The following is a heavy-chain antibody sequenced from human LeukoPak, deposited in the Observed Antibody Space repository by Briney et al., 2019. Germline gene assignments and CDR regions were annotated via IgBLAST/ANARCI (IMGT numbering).Heavy chain of an antibody. CDR3: ARNKNTRKTYYYDH. CDR1: GGSISSYY. CDR2: IYHSGST. J-gene: IGHJ4*02. V-gene: IGHV4-59*12. D-gene: IGHD1/OR15-1a*01. Sequence: PSETLSLTCTVSGGSISSYYWSWIRQPPGKGLEWIGYIYHSGSTYYNPSLKSRVTISVDRSKNQFSLKLSSVIAADTAVYYCARNKNTRKTYYYDHWGQGTLVTVSS.